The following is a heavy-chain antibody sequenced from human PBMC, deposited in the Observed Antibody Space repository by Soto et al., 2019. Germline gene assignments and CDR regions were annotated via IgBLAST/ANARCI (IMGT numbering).Heavy chain of an antibody. CDR3: AKERLGGNFGY. Sequence: EVQVLDSGGGLVQPGGSLRLSCAASGFTFNNYAMNWVRQAPGKGLEWVATISGTGGSTYYADSVKGRFTISRDNSKNTLYLQMNRLRVEDTTVYYCAKERLGGNFGYWGQGTQVTVSS. D-gene: IGHD1-26*01. CDR1: GFTFNNYA. J-gene: IGHJ4*02. CDR2: ISGTGGST. V-gene: IGHV3-23*01.